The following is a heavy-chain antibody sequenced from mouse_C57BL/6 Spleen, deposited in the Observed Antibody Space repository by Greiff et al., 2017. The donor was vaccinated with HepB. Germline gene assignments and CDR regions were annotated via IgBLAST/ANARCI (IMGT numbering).Heavy chain of an antibody. CDR1: GYTFTDHT. V-gene: IGHV1-78*01. CDR3: ARSRAIYYYGSSYGDY. J-gene: IGHJ4*01. Sequence: QVQLQQSDAELVKPGASVKISCKVSGYTFTDHTIHWMKQRPEQGLEWIGYIYPRDGSTKYNEKFKGKATLTADKSSSTAYMQLNSLTSEDSAVYCCARSRAIYYYGSSYGDYWGQGTSVTVSS. D-gene: IGHD1-1*01. CDR2: IYPRDGST.